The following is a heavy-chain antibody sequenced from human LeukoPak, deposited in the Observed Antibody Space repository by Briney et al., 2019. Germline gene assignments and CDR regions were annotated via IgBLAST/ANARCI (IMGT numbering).Heavy chain of an antibody. CDR1: GFTVSTKY. D-gene: IGHD3-16*01. CDR2: IYNDGST. J-gene: IGHJ4*02. CDR3: ARAYVGDYAFDY. Sequence: GGSLRLSCAASGFTVSTKYMGWVRQAPGKGLEWVSVIYNDGSTYYADSVKGRFTISRDNAKNSLYLQMNSLRAEDTAVYYCARAYVGDYAFDYWGQGTLVTVSS. V-gene: IGHV3-53*01.